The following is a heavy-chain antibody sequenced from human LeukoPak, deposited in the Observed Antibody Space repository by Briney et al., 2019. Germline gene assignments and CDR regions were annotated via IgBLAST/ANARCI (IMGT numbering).Heavy chain of an antibody. J-gene: IGHJ1*01. CDR1: GDSISSNSYY. D-gene: IGHD2-21*02. CDR3: ARQPLGFCGGDCYSGYFQH. CDR2: IYYSGST. V-gene: IGHV4-39*01. Sequence: SETLFLTCTVSGDSISSNSYYWGWIRQPPAKGLEWIGSIYYSGSTNYNPSLESRVTISVDTSKNQFSLKLSSVTAADTAVYYCARQPLGFCGGDCYSGYFQHWGQGTLVTVSS.